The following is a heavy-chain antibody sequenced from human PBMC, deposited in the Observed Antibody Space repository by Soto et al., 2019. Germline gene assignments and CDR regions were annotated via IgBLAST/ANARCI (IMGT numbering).Heavy chain of an antibody. J-gene: IGHJ6*02. CDR1: GGTFTGNP. Sequence: AASVKVSCKASGGTFTGNPISWVRQAPGRGLEWMGGIIPMFGTTNYAQKFQGRVTITADESTTTAYMELNSLRSEDTAVYYCARENSIASLSYYYGMEVWGQGTTVTVSS. V-gene: IGHV1-69*13. D-gene: IGHD6-6*01. CDR2: IIPMFGTT. CDR3: ARENSIASLSYYYGMEV.